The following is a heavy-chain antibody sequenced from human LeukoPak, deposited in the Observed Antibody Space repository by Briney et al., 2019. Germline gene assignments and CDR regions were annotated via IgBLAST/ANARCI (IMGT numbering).Heavy chain of an antibody. D-gene: IGHD1-26*01. CDR3: ARDGVGATTSGLYYYYYGMDV. V-gene: IGHV1-2*02. Sequence: ASVKVSCKASRYTFTGYYMHWVRQAPGQGLEWMGWINPNSGGTNYAQKFQGRVTMTRDTSISTAYMELSRLRSDDTAVYYCARDGVGATTSGLYYYYYGMDVWGQGTTVTVSS. J-gene: IGHJ6*02. CDR2: INPNSGGT. CDR1: RYTFTGYY.